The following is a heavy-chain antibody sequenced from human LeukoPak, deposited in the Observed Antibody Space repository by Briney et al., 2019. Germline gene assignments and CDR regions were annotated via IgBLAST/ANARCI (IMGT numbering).Heavy chain of an antibody. V-gene: IGHV3-23*01. J-gene: IGHJ6*02. CDR1: GFTFSSYT. D-gene: IGHD2-2*01. CDR3: AKDGVLPTATSTLLYYYGMDV. CDR2: ISGSGGNI. Sequence: GGSLRLSCAASGFTFSSYTMTWVRQGPGKGLERVSAISGSGGNIYYADSVRGRFTISRDNSKNTLYLQMNSLRAEDAAVYYCAKDGVLPTATSTLLYYYGMDVWGQGTTVIVSS.